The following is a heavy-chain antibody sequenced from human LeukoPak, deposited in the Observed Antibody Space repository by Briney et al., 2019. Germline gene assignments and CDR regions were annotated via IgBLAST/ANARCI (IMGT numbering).Heavy chain of an antibody. V-gene: IGHV3-7*01. Sequence: PGGFLRLSCAASGFTFSSYWMSWVRQAPGKGLERVANIKQDGSEKYYVDSVKGRFTISRDNAKNSLFLQMNSLRAEDTAVYYCASSSGWIIDYWGQGTLVTVSS. CDR1: GFTFSSYW. CDR3: ASSSGWIIDY. CDR2: IKQDGSEK. J-gene: IGHJ4*02. D-gene: IGHD6-19*01.